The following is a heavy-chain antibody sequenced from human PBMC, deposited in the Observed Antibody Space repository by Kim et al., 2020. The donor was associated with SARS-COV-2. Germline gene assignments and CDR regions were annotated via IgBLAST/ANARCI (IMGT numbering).Heavy chain of an antibody. V-gene: IGHV3-30*03. J-gene: IGHJ3*02. D-gene: IGHD1-26*01. CDR2: ISYDGSNI. CDR1: GFTFSSYG. Sequence: GGSLRLSCAASGFTFSSYGMHWVRQAPGKGLEWVAVISYDGSNIYYADSVKGRFTISRDNSKNTLYLQMNSLRAEDTAVYYCASTYIVRATTSSQIWGQGTMVTVSS. CDR3: ASTYIVRATTSSQI.